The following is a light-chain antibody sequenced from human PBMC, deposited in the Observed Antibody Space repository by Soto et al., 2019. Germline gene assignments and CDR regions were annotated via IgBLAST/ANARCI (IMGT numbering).Light chain of an antibody. CDR1: QSISSW. J-gene: IGKJ4*01. Sequence: DIQMTKSPSTLSASVGDRVTITCRASQSISSWLAWYQQKPGKAPKLLIYKASTLASGVPSRFSGSGSGTDFALTISSLQPDDFATYYCQKCSSFPLTCGGWTRVEIK. V-gene: IGKV1-5*03. CDR2: KAS. CDR3: QKCSSFPLT.